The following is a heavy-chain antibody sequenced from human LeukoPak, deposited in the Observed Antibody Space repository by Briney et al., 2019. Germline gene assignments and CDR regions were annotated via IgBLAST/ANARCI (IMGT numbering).Heavy chain of an antibody. J-gene: IGHJ4*02. CDR2: INQDGSEK. Sequence: PGGSLRLSCAVSGFTFSTYWMTWVRRAPGKGLEWVANINQDGSEKYFVDSVKGRFTISRDNAQNSLYLQMSSLRAEDTAVYYCARVGSYYDSDYWGQGTLVTVSS. V-gene: IGHV3-7*01. CDR3: ARVGSYYDSDY. D-gene: IGHD3-22*01. CDR1: GFTFSTYW.